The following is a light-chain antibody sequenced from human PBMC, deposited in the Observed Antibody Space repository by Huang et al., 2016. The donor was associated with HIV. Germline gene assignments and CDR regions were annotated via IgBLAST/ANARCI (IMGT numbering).Light chain of an antibody. Sequence: DVVITQSPLSLPVTPGQPASISCRSSQSLVHSDGKTYLNWFHQRPGQSPRRLFYLVSHREAGGPDRFSGSGSGTDFTLKISRVEAEDVGFYYCMQVTHGWTFGQGTKVEIK. CDR2: LVS. CDR3: MQVTHGWT. J-gene: IGKJ1*01. V-gene: IGKV2-30*02. CDR1: QSLVHSDGKTY.